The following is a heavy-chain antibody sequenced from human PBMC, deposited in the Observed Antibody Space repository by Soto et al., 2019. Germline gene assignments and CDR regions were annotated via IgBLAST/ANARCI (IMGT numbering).Heavy chain of an antibody. CDR2: ISAYNGNT. D-gene: IGHD6-6*01. Sequence: ASVKVSCKASGYTFTSYGISWVREAPGQGLEWMGWISAYNGNTNYAQKLQGRVTMTTDTSTSTAYMELRSLRSDDTAVYYCARVSIAARPTPFDYWGQGTLVTVSS. CDR3: ARVSIAARPTPFDY. CDR1: GYTFTSYG. J-gene: IGHJ4*02. V-gene: IGHV1-18*04.